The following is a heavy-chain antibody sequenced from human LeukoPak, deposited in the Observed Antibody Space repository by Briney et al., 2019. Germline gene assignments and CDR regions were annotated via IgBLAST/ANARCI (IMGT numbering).Heavy chain of an antibody. CDR3: ARSRSQVGAAGFDY. D-gene: IGHD6-13*01. V-gene: IGHV3-30-3*01. Sequence: GRSLRLSCAASGFTFSDFAMHWVRQPPGKGLEWVAVIAYDGGDIYYADSVKGRFTISRDNSKNALYLQMNSLRNEDTAVYYCARSRSQVGAAGFDYWGQGSLVTVSS. CDR1: GFTFSDFA. J-gene: IGHJ4*02. CDR2: IAYDGGDI.